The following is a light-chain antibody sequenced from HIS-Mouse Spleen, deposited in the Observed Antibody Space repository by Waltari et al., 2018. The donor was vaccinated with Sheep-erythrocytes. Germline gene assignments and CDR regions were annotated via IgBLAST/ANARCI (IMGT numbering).Light chain of an antibody. V-gene: IGLV3-25*03. Sequence: SYELTQPPSVSVSPGQTARITCSGDALPKQYAYWYQQKPGQAPVLVIYKDSARHARIPERFSGSSSGTTGTLTISGVQAADEADYYCQSADSSGTWVFGGGTKLTVL. CDR3: QSADSSGTWV. J-gene: IGLJ3*02. CDR2: KDS. CDR1: ALPKQY.